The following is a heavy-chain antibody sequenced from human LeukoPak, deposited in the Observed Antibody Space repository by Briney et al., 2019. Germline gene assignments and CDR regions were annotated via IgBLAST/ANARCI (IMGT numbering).Heavy chain of an antibody. D-gene: IGHD3-10*01. CDR2: IYYSGST. J-gene: IGHJ3*02. CDR3: ARDGSESYYRDAFDI. CDR1: GGSISSGGYY. V-gene: IGHV4-31*03. Sequence: SETLSLTCTVSGGSISSGGYYWSWIRQHPGKGLEWIGYIYYSGSTYYNPSLKSRVTISVDTSKNQFSLKLSSVTAADTAVYYCARDGSESYYRDAFDIWGQGTMVTVSS.